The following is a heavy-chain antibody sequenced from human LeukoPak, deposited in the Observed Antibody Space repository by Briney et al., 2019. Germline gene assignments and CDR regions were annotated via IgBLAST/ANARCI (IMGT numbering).Heavy chain of an antibody. V-gene: IGHV5-51*01. CDR1: GYSFTSYW. Sequence: AEALKISCKGSGYSFTSYWIGWVRQMPGEGLEWMGIIYPGDSDTRYSPSFQGQVTISADKSISTAYLQWSSLKASDTAMYYCARQAGGGYSYDAFDIWGQGTMVTVSS. CDR2: IYPGDSDT. CDR3: ARQAGGGYSYDAFDI. J-gene: IGHJ3*02. D-gene: IGHD5-12*01.